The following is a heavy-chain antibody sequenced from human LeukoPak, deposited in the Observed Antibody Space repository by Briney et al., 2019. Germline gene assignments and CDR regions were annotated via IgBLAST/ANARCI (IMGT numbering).Heavy chain of an antibody. Sequence: SETLSLTCSVSGASITSYYYNWIRQSPGKGLERIGSIYYSGITNYNPSLKSRVTMSLDTSNNQFSLKLSSVTAADTAVYYCARISRWGPYWGQGTLVTVSS. V-gene: IGHV4-59*01. CDR2: IYYSGIT. CDR1: GASITSYY. J-gene: IGHJ4*02. CDR3: ARISRWGPY. D-gene: IGHD3-16*01.